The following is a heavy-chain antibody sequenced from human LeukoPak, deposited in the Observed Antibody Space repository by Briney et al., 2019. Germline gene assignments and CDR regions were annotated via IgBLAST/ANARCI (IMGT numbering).Heavy chain of an antibody. CDR3: ARDEGYYGSGSYFSYYYYGMDV. V-gene: IGHV3-21*01. CDR2: ISSSSSYI. D-gene: IGHD3-10*01. Sequence: GGSLRLSCAASGFTFSSYSMNWVRQAPGKGLEWVPSISSSSSYIYYADSVKGRFTISRDNDKNSLYLQMNSLRAEDTAVYYCARDEGYYGSGSYFSYYYYGMDVWGQGTTVTVSS. J-gene: IGHJ6*02. CDR1: GFTFSSYS.